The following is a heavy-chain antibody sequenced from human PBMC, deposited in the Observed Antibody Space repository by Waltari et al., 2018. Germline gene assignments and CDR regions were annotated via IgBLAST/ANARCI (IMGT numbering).Heavy chain of an antibody. CDR3: AKDAFGNTYLDY. D-gene: IGHD3-10*01. CDR2: TWSDGSVE. CDR1: GFSLRTYG. J-gene: IGHJ4*02. V-gene: IGHV3-33*03. Sequence: QVQLVESGGGVVQPGKSLRLSCLASGFSLRTYGMHWVRQTPGRGLEWVALTWSDGSVEYYADSVRGRFTVSRDNSKNILYLDMDSLRVDDTATYYCAKDAFGNTYLDYWGQGTLVTVSS.